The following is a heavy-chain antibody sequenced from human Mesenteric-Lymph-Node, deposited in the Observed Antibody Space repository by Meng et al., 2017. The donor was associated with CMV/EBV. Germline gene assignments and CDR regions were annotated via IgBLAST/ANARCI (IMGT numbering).Heavy chain of an antibody. V-gene: IGHV3-23*01. CDR3: AREGDDTAMVNGYYYYGMDV. D-gene: IGHD5-18*01. J-gene: IGHJ6*02. CDR1: GFTFTTYA. CDR2: IRGSGSRT. Sequence: GESLKISCAASGFTFTTYAMGWVRQAPGKGLEWVSSIRGSGSRTYYTDSVRGRFTISRDNAKNSLYLQMNSLRAEDTAVYYCAREGDDTAMVNGYYYYGMDVWGQGTTVTVSS.